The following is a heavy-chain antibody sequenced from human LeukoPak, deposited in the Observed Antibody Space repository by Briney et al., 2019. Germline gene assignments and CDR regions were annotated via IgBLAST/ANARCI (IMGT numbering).Heavy chain of an antibody. J-gene: IGHJ5*02. CDR1: GFSFSDYA. CDR2: ISSNGRSP. CDR3: AKPHDYGDYQGGFDP. Sequence: PGGSLRLSCAASGFSFSDYAMHWVRQAPGKGLEYVSAISSNGRSPYYANSVKGRFTISRDNSKNTLYLQMNSLRAEDTAVYYCAKPHDYGDYQGGFDPWGQGTLVTVSS. D-gene: IGHD4-17*01. V-gene: IGHV3-64*01.